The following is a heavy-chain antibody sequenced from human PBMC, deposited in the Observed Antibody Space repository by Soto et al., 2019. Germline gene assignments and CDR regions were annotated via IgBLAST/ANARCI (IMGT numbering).Heavy chain of an antibody. CDR3: TTVPSLLWFGESTAIDY. D-gene: IGHD3-10*01. CDR1: GFTFSNAW. J-gene: IGHJ4*02. V-gene: IGHV3-15*07. CDR2: IKSKTDGWTT. Sequence: GGSLRLSCAASGFTFSNAWMNWVRQAPGKGLEWVGRIKSKTDGWTTDYAAPVKSRFTISRDNSKNTLYLQMNSLKTEDTAVYYCTTVPSLLWFGESTAIDYWGQGTLVTVSS.